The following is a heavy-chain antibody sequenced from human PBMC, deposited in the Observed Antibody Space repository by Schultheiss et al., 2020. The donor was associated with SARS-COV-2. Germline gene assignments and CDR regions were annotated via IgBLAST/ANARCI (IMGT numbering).Heavy chain of an antibody. CDR2: INPGSGGT. V-gene: IGHV1-46*01. CDR1: GYTFSSYY. J-gene: IGHJ1*01. Sequence: ASVKVSCKASGYTFSSYYIHWVRQAPGQGLEWMGIINPGSGGTSYAQKFRGRLTMTRDTSTSTVYMELSSLRSEDTAVYYCATYGLNPLLFGYFQHWGQGSLVTVSS. D-gene: IGHD2-2*01. CDR3: ATYGLNPLLFGYFQH.